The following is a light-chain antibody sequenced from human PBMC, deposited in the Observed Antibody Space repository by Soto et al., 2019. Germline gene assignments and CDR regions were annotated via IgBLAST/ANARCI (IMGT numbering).Light chain of an antibody. CDR2: NNN. J-gene: IGLJ1*01. V-gene: IGLV1-44*01. Sequence: QSVLTQPPSASGTPGQRVTISCSGSSSNIGSNTVNWYQQLPGTAPKLLIYNNNQRPSGVPDRFSGSKSRTSASLAISGVQSEDEADYYCAAWDDSLNGLVFGTGTKLTVL. CDR1: SSNIGSNT. CDR3: AAWDDSLNGLV.